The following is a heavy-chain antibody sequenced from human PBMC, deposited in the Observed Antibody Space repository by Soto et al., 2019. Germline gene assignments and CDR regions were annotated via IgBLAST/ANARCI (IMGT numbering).Heavy chain of an antibody. V-gene: IGHV3-48*01. Sequence: EVQLVESGGGLVQPGGPLRLSCAASGFTFNTYSMNWVRQAPGKGLEWLSYISSSSSSIDYADSVKGRFTISRDNAKNSLYLQMNSLRAEDTAKYYCARVMSISWYFDLWGRGTLVTVSS. CDR3: ARVMSISWYFDL. CDR1: GFTFNTYS. J-gene: IGHJ2*01. CDR2: ISSSSSSI. D-gene: IGHD5-12*01.